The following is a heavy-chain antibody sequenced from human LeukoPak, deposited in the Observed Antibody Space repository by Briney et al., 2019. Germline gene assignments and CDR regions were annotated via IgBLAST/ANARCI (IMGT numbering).Heavy chain of an antibody. CDR1: GYRFTDHY. Sequence: ASVTVSCKASGYRFTDHYMHWVRQAPGQGLEWMGWINANTGGTHYAQNFQGRATMTQATSIRVAYMELSSLRADDTAVYFCARGYCSGGSCYHFDSWGQGTLVTVSS. CDR3: ARGYCSGGSCYHFDS. D-gene: IGHD2-15*01. CDR2: INANTGGT. V-gene: IGHV1-2*02. J-gene: IGHJ4*02.